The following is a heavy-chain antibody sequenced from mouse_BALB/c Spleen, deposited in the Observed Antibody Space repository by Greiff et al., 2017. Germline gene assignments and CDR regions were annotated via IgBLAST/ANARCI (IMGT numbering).Heavy chain of an antibody. J-gene: IGHJ4*01. V-gene: IGHV5-15*02. D-gene: IGHD3-2*02. CDR1: GFTFSDYG. CDR2: ISNLAYSI. Sequence: EVQLVESGGGLVQPGGSRKLSCAASGFTFSDYGMAWVRQAPGKGPEWVAFISNLAYSIYYADTVTGRFTISRENAKNTLYLEMSSLRSEDTAMYYCARDLSGAMDYWGQGTSVTVSS. CDR3: ARDLSGAMDY.